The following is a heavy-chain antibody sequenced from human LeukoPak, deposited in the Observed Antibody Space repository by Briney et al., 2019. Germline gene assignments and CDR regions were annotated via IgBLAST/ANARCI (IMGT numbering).Heavy chain of an antibody. CDR1: GFTFSSYA. CDR2: ITYDGSNK. CDR3: ARDRNGMDV. J-gene: IGHJ6*02. V-gene: IGHV3-30-3*01. Sequence: GGSLRLSCAASGFTFSSYAMHWVRQAPGKGLEWVAVITYDGSNKYYADSVKGRFTISRDNSKNTLYLQMNSLRAEDTAVYYCARDRNGMDVWGQGTTVTVSS.